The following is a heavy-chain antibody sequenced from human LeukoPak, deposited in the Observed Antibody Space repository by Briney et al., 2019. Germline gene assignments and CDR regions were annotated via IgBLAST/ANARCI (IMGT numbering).Heavy chain of an antibody. J-gene: IGHJ4*02. D-gene: IGHD3-10*01. CDR1: GFTFSSFA. CDR3: AKRASGSGTSLYYFDY. CDR2: ISNDETNK. V-gene: IGHV3-30*18. Sequence: PGGSLRLSCAASGFTFSSFAMNWVRQAPGKGLEWVAVISNDETNKYYTDSVRGRFTISRDNSKNMVYLQMNSLRVEDTAVYYCAKRASGSGTSLYYFDYWGQGTLVTVSS.